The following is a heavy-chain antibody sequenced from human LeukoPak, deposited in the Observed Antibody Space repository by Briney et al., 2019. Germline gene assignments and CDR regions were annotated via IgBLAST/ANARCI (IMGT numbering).Heavy chain of an antibody. CDR3: AAGRYFDLVDY. CDR1: GFTFSSSA. CDR2: TVVGSGNT. V-gene: IGHV1-58*02. D-gene: IGHD3-9*01. Sequence: GASVKVSCKASGFTFSSSAMQWVRQARGQRLEWMGWTVVGSGNTNYAQKFQERVTITRDMSTSTAYIELSSLRSEDTAVYYCAAGRYFDLVDYWGQGTLVTVSS. J-gene: IGHJ4*02.